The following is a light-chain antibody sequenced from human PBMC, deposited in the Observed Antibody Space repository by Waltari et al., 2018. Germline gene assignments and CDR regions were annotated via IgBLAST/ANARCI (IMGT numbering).Light chain of an antibody. CDR1: QGVTTY. CDR3: QHYYSTPLA. V-gene: IGKV1-9*01. J-gene: IGKJ4*01. CDR2: AAS. Sequence: IQLTQSPSSLSASVGDRVTITCRASQGVTTYLAWYQQKPGKAPNLLISAASTLQSGVPSRFSGSGSGTDFTLTISSLQPEDVAVYYCQHYYSTPLAFGGGTKVEIK.